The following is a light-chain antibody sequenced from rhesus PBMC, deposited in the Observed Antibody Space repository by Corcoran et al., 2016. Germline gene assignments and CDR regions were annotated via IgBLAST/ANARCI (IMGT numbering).Light chain of an antibody. CDR1: QGISSY. V-gene: IGKV1-28*03. J-gene: IGKJ2*01. Sequence: DIQMTQSPSSLSVSVGDTVTITCRASQGISSYLNWFQQKPGKAPNFLIYAATSLESGVPSRTSGSGSGTDFTLTISSLQPEDFAACYCLQHNSYPYTFGQGAKVEI. CDR2: AAT. CDR3: LQHNSYPYT.